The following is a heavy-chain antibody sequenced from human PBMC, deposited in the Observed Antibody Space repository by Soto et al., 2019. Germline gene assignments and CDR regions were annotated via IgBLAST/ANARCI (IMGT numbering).Heavy chain of an antibody. CDR1: GGSISSYY. J-gene: IGHJ2*01. CDR2: IYYSGST. CDR3: ARGHRMPIRWYFDL. Sequence: SETLSLTCTVSGGSISSYYWSWIRQPPGKGLEWIGYIYYSGSTNYNPSLKSRVTISVDTSKNQFSLKLSSVTAADTAVYYCARGHRMPIRWYFDLWGRGTLVTVSS. V-gene: IGHV4-59*01. D-gene: IGHD2-15*01.